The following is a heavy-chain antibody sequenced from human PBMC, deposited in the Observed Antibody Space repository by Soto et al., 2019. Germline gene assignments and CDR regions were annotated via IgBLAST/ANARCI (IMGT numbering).Heavy chain of an antibody. V-gene: IGHV3-21*01. J-gene: IGHJ5*02. CDR1: GFTFSSYS. D-gene: IGHD1-20*01. Sequence: EVQLVESGGGLVKPGGSLRLSCAASGFTFSSYSMNWVRQAPGKGLEWVSSISSSSSYIYYADSVKGRFTISRDNAKNSLYLQMNSLRAEVTAVYYCAAGKLTVSWFDPWGQGTLVTVSS. CDR3: AAGKLTVSWFDP. CDR2: ISSSSSYI.